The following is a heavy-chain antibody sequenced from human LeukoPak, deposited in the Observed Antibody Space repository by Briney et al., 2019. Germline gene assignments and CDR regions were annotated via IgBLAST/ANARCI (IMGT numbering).Heavy chain of an antibody. V-gene: IGHV3-43*01. D-gene: IGHD3-22*01. J-gene: IGHJ1*01. CDR2: ISWDGSIT. CDR3: ARAPSEIGGYYPEYFRH. CDR1: GFTFDDYP. Sequence: SGGSLRLSCAASGFTFDDYPMHWVRQLPGKALEWVSVISWDGSITYYADSVQGRFTISRDNAKNTVSLQMNSLRAEDTGVYYCARAPSEIGGYYPEYFRHWGQGTLVTVSS.